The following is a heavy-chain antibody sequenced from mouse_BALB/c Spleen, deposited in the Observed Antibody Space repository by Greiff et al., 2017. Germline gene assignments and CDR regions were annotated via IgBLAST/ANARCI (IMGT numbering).Heavy chain of an antibody. D-gene: IGHD3-3*01. V-gene: IGHV5-12-2*01. CDR1: GFTFSSYT. J-gene: IGHJ3*01. CDR3: ARRDFTWFAY. CDR2: ISNGGGST. Sequence: EEKLMESGGGLVQPGGSLKLSCAASGFTFSSYTMSWVRQTPEKRLEWVAYISNGGGSTYYPDTVKGRFTISRDNAKNTLYLQMSSLKSEDTAMYYCARRDFTWFAYWGQGTLVTVSA.